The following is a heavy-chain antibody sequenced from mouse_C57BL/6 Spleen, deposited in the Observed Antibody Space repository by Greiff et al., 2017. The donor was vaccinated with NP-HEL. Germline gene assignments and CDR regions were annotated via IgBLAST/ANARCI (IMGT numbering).Heavy chain of an antibody. Sequence: QVQLKESGAELVKPGASVKISCKASGYAFSSYWMNWVKQRPGKGLEWIGQIYPGDGDTNYNGKFKGKATLTADKSSSTAYMQLSSLTSEDSAVYFCARDDLIYYYGLDYWGQGTTLTVSS. CDR3: ARDDLIYYYGLDY. J-gene: IGHJ2*01. CDR2: IYPGDGDT. D-gene: IGHD1-1*01. V-gene: IGHV1-80*01. CDR1: GYAFSSYW.